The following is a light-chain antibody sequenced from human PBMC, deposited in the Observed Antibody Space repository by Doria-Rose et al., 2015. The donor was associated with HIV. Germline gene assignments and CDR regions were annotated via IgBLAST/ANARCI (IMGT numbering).Light chain of an antibody. J-gene: IGKJ1*01. CDR1: RTVYSTY. V-gene: IGKV3-20*01. CDR3: QQYSTSPEW. CDR2: DAT. Sequence: LPTYPGTLSPPPGVRVTFSCRASRTVYSTYLAWYQHKPCQAPRLLIYDATRRATGIPDRFSGSGSGRDFTLTISRLEPEDFAVYYCQQYSTSPEWFGQG.